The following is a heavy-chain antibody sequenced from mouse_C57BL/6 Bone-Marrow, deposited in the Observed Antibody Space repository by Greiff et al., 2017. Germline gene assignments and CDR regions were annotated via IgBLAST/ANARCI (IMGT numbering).Heavy chain of an antibody. J-gene: IGHJ4*01. CDR2: IRSKSNNYAT. Sequence: DVKLVESGGGLVQPKGSLKLSCAASGFSFNTYAMNWVRQAPGKGLEWVARIRSKSNNYATYYADSVKDRFTISRDDSESMLYLQMNNLKTEDTAMYYCVRPLLGAMDYWGQGTSVTVSS. CDR1: GFSFNTYA. CDR3: VRPLLGAMDY. D-gene: IGHD4-1*01. V-gene: IGHV10-1*01.